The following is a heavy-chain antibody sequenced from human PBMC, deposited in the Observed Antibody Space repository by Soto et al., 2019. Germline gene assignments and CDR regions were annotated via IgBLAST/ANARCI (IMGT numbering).Heavy chain of an antibody. Sequence: GGSLRLSCEGSGFTFKTYSMNWVRQAPGKGLQWVSYISGGSKTIYYADSVKGRFTISRDNAENSVDLQMNSLRAEDTAVYFCARDWRDGYNHGPDYWGQGSLVTVSS. J-gene: IGHJ4*02. D-gene: IGHD5-12*01. V-gene: IGHV3-48*04. CDR1: GFTFKTYS. CDR2: ISGGSKTI. CDR3: ARDWRDGYNHGPDY.